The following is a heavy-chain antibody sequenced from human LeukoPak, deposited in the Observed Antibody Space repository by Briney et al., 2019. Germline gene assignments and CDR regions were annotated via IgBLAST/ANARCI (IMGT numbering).Heavy chain of an antibody. J-gene: IGHJ3*02. Sequence: GGSLRLSCAASGFTFSSYSMNWVRQAPGKALEWVSSMSSSSSYIYYADSVKGRFTISRDNAKNSLYLQMNSLRAEDTAVYYCARVDITMIVDDAFDIWGQGTMVTVSS. CDR2: MSSSSSYI. V-gene: IGHV3-21*01. CDR3: ARVDITMIVDDAFDI. CDR1: GFTFSSYS. D-gene: IGHD3-22*01.